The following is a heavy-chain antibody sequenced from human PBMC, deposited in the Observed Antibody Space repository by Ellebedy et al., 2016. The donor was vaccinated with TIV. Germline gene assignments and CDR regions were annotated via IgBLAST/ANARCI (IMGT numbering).Heavy chain of an antibody. CDR1: GFTFSSDA. CDR2: ISSDGGNK. CDR3: ARDGAPSMIRGIVHNWFDP. D-gene: IGHD3-10*01. Sequence: GGSLRLXXAASGFTFSSDAMRWFRQAPGKGLEWVAVISSDGGNKYYADSVKGRFTIARDDSKNTVFLEMSSLRADDTAVYYCARDGAPSMIRGIVHNWFDPWGQGTLVAVSS. V-gene: IGHV3-30-3*01. J-gene: IGHJ5*02.